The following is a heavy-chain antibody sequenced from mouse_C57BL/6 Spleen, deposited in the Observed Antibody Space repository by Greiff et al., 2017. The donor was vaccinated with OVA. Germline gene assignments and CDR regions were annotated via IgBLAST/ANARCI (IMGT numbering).Heavy chain of an antibody. CDR1: GYTFTDYY. CDR3: ARGGIYDADY. Sequence: EVQLQQSGPELVKPGASVKISCKASGYTFTDYYMNWVKQSHGKSLEWIGDINPNNGGTSYNQKFKGKATLTVDKSSSTAYMELRSLTSEDSAVYYCARGGIYDADYWGQGTSVTVSS. CDR2: INPNNGGT. V-gene: IGHV1-26*01. J-gene: IGHJ4*01. D-gene: IGHD2-3*01.